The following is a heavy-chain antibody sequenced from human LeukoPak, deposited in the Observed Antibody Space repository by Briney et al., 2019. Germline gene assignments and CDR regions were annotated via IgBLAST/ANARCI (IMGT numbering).Heavy chain of an antibody. V-gene: IGHV1-69*04. Sequence: SVKVSCKASGGTFSSYAISWVRQAPGQGLEWMGRIIPILGIANYAQKFQGRVTITADKSTSTAYMELSSLRSEDTAVYCCARDNSQEGSFDLWGRGTLVTVSS. J-gene: IGHJ2*01. CDR2: IIPILGIA. CDR3: ARDNSQEGSFDL. D-gene: IGHD2/OR15-2a*01. CDR1: GGTFSSYA.